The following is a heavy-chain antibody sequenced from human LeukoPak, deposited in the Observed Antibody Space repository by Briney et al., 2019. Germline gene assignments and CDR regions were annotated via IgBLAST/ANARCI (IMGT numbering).Heavy chain of an antibody. CDR1: GYTFTSYY. V-gene: IGHV1-46*01. J-gene: IGHJ4*02. CDR3: ARDPPECSGGSCFLFDY. Sequence: GASVTVSCKASGYTFTSYYMHWVRQAPGQGLEWMGIINPSGGSTSYAQKFQGRVTMTRDTSTSTVYMELSSLRSEDTAVYYCARDPPECSGGSCFLFDYWGQGTLVTVSS. CDR2: INPSGGST. D-gene: IGHD2-15*01.